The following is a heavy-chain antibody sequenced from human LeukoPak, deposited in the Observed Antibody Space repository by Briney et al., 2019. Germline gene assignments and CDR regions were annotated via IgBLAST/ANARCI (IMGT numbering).Heavy chain of an antibody. CDR2: IKSKTDGGTT. CDR3: TTVKSWWIQLWLHYGMDV. V-gene: IGHV3-15*01. CDR1: GFTFSNAW. D-gene: IGHD5-18*01. J-gene: IGHJ6*02. Sequence: TGGSLRLSCAASGFTFSNAWMSWVRQAPGKGLEWVGRIKSKTDGGTTDYAAPVKGRFTISRDDSKNTLYLQMNSLKAEDTAVYYCTTVKSWWIQLWLHYGMDVWGQGTTVTVSS.